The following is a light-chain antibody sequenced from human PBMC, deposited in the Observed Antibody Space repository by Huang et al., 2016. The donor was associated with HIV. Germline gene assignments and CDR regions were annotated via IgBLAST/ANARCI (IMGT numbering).Light chain of an antibody. CDR2: GAS. Sequence: DIQMTQSPSSVSASVGDRVTITCRASQGIGSWLAWYQQKPGKVPNLLIYGASTLQSGVPSRFSGGGSGTNFTLTISSLQPEDFATYYCQQANSFPVITFGQGTRLEIK. J-gene: IGKJ5*01. V-gene: IGKV1-12*01. CDR3: QQANSFPVIT. CDR1: QGIGSW.